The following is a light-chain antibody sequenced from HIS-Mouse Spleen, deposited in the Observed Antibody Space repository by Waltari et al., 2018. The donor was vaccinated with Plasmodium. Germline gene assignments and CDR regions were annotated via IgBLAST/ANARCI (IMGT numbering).Light chain of an antibody. V-gene: IGLV2-11*01. Sequence: QSALTQPRSVSGSPGQSVTISCTGTSSDVGGYNYVSWYQQHPGKAPKRMIYDVRKRPSGVADRFSGSKSGNTASLTSSGLQAEDEADYYCCSYAGSYTYVFGTGTKVTVL. CDR3: CSYAGSYTYV. CDR1: SSDVGGYNY. CDR2: DVR. J-gene: IGLJ1*01.